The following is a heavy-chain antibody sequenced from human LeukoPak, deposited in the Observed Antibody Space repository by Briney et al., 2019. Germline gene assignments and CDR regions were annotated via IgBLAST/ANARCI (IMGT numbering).Heavy chain of an antibody. CDR1: GRSISTYY. V-gene: IGHV4-59*01. CDR2: IYYSGST. CDR3: ARDAGTGYSYGFAPFDY. D-gene: IGHD5-18*01. Sequence: SETLSLTCTVSGRSISTYYWGWIRQPPGKGLEWIGYIYYSGSTNYNPSLKSRLTISVDTSKNQFSLRLSSVTAADTAVYYCARDAGTGYSYGFAPFDYWGQGTLVTVSS. J-gene: IGHJ4*02.